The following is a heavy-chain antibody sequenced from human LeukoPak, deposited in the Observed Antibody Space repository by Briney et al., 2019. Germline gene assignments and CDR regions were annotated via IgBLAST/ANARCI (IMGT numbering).Heavy chain of an antibody. D-gene: IGHD1-14*01. CDR2: LNQDADRE. CDR1: GFNFRAYW. Sequence: GGSLRLSCAASGFNFRAYWMSWARQAPGKGLERVASLNQDADREYYVDSVKGRFTISRDNAKNPLYLQMASLRVEETAVYYCARATTASPRDHWGQGTLVTVSS. V-gene: IGHV3-7*01. J-gene: IGHJ4*02. CDR3: ARATTASPRDH.